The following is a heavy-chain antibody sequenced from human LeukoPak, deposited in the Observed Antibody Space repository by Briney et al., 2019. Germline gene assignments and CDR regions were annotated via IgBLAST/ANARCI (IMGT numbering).Heavy chain of an antibody. CDR2: IYTSGNT. J-gene: IGHJ4*02. V-gene: IGHV3-53*01. CDR1: GFTVSSSY. CDR3: ARGTAGYHSSYFDY. Sequence: GGSLRLSCVASGFTVSSSYMSWVRQAPGKGLDWVSVIYTSGNTFYADSVKGRFTISRDNAENTLYLQMNSLRAEDTAVYYCARGTAGYHSSYFDYWGQGTLVTVSS. D-gene: IGHD3-16*02.